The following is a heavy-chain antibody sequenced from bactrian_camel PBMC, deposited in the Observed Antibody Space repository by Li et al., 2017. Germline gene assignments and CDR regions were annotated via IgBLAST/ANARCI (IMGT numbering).Heavy chain of an antibody. V-gene: IGHV3S1*01. CDR3: ATDAVPINRVCIAAAITGLGV. CDR2: INSGGDIT. D-gene: IGHD1*01. CDR1: GFMFSDFW. J-gene: IGHJ4*01. Sequence: QLVESGGGLVQPGGSLRLSCSASGFMFSDFWMYWVRQAPGKGLEWVSLINSGGDITYYADSVKGRFTISLDDTKNILYLQMNNLQPEDTAMYYCATDAVPINRVCIAAAITGLGVRGQGTQVTVS.